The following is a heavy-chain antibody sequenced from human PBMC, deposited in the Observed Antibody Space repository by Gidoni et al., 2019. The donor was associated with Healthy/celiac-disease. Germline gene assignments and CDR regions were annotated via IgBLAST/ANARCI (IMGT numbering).Heavy chain of an antibody. D-gene: IGHD6-19*01. CDR3: AKDSSGWYAVIDY. J-gene: IGHJ4*02. CDR2: ISYDGSNK. CDR1: GYTFSSDG. V-gene: IGHV3-30*18. Sequence: QVQLVESGAGVAQPGRSLRLSCAASGYTFSSDGMPWFRQAPGRGLEWVAVISYDGSNKYYADSVKGRFTISRDKSKNTLYLQMNSLRAEDTAVYYCAKDSSGWYAVIDYWGQGTLVTVSS.